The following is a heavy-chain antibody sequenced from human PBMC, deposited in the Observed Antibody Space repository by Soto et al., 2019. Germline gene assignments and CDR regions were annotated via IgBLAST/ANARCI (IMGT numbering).Heavy chain of an antibody. CDR2: LSAYNGDT. Sequence: QVQLVQSGAEVKKPGASVRVSCKTSGYTFINYGITWVRQAPGQGLGWMGWLSAYNGDTSSSEKLQDRFTMTTDTSTNTVYMDLRSLTSDDTVVYYCARWSAIVGGAEALDVWGQGTMVIVSS. J-gene: IGHJ3*01. CDR3: ARWSAIVGGAEALDV. D-gene: IGHD1-26*01. V-gene: IGHV1-18*01. CDR1: GYTFINYG.